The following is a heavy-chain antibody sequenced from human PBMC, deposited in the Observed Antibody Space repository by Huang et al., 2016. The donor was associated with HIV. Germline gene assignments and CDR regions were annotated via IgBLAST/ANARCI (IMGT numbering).Heavy chain of an antibody. J-gene: IGHJ4*02. CDR1: GFPFGSFG. V-gene: IGHV3-30*02. D-gene: IGHD3-3*01. CDR2: RRYDGNNY. CDR3: AKDLTYTFGRHFDY. Sequence: QVQLVESGGGVVQPGGSLRLSCTASGFPFGSFGMHWVRQAPGKGLEWVAFRRYDGNNYYYADSVRGRFTISRDNSKDTLYLQMNRLRPDDSAVYYCAKDLTYTFGRHFDYWGRGTLVTVSS.